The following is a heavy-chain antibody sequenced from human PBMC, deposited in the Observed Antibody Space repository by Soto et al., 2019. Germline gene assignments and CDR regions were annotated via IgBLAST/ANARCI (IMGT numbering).Heavy chain of an antibody. V-gene: IGHV1-2*04. CDR1: GYTFTGYY. Sequence: ASVKVSCKASGYTFTGYYMHWVRQAPGQGLEWMGWINPNSGGTNYAQKFQGWVTMTRDTSISTAYMELSRLRSDDTAVYYCARAGRDWNRRPNYSYYYLDVWGKGTTVTGSS. CDR2: INPNSGGT. J-gene: IGHJ6*03. D-gene: IGHD1-1*01. CDR3: ARAGRDWNRRPNYSYYYLDV.